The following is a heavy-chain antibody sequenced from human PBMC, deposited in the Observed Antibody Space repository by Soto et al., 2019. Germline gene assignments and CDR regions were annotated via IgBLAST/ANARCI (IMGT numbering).Heavy chain of an antibody. J-gene: IGHJ6*03. CDR2: IYYSGST. V-gene: IGHV4-39*01. CDR1: GGSISSSSYY. Sequence: SETLSLTCTVSGGSISSSSYYWGWIRQPPGKGLEWIGSIYYSGSTYYNPSLKSRVTISVDTSKNQFSLKLSSVTAADTAVYYCARYYYDSSGYSYYYYYMDVWGKGTTVTVSS. D-gene: IGHD3-22*01. CDR3: ARYYYDSSGYSYYYYYMDV.